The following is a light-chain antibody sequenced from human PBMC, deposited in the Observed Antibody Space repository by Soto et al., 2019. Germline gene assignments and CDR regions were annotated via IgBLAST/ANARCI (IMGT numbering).Light chain of an antibody. V-gene: IGLV2-14*02. CDR2: EGS. J-gene: IGLJ2*01. Sequence: QSALTQPASVSGSPGQSITISCTGISSDIGSHNLVSWYQQHPGKAPKLMIYEGSKRPSGVSDRFSASKSGNTASLTISGLQAEDEADYYCSSYTSSSTVVFGGGTKLTVL. CDR3: SSYTSSSTVV. CDR1: SSDIGSHNL.